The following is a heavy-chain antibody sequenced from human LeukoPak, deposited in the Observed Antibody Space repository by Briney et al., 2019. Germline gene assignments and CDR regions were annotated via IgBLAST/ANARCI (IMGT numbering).Heavy chain of an antibody. V-gene: IGHV3-30-3*01. D-gene: IGHD3-22*01. CDR2: ISYDGSNK. CDR1: GFTFSSYA. J-gene: IGHJ4*02. Sequence: GGSLRLSCAASGFTFSSYAMHWVRQAPGKGLEWVAVISYDGSNKYYADSVKGRFTISRDNSKNTLYLQMNSLRAEDTAVYYCARESRVVVRLLDYWGQGTLVTVSS. CDR3: ARESRVVVRLLDY.